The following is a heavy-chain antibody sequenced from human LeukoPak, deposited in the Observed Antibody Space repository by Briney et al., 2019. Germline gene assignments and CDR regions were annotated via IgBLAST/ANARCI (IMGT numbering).Heavy chain of an antibody. V-gene: IGHV4-59*12. Sequence: SETLSLTCTVSGGSISSYYWSWIRQPPGKGLEWLGYIYYSGSTNYNPSLKSRVTISVDTSKNQFSLKLSSVTAADTAVYYCAREWISGSYYSAFDYWGQGTLVTVSS. CDR2: IYYSGST. D-gene: IGHD1-26*01. J-gene: IGHJ4*02. CDR3: AREWISGSYYSAFDY. CDR1: GGSISSYY.